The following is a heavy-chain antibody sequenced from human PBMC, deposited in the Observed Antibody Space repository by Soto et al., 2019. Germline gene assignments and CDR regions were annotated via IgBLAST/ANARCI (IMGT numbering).Heavy chain of an antibody. J-gene: IGHJ3*02. D-gene: IGHD2-15*01. V-gene: IGHV1-69*06. CDR1: GGAFSSYS. CDR2: IIPIFGTA. Sequence: GASVKVSCKASGGAFSSYSINWVRQAPGQGLEWMGGIIPIFGTANYAQKFQGRVTITADKSTSTAYMALSSLRPEDTAVYYCANGYCTGGSCYLSAFDIWRQRTMVTVTS. CDR3: ANGYCTGGSCYLSAFDI.